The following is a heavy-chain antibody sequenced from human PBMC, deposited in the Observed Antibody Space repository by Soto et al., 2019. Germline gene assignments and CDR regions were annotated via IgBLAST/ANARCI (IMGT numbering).Heavy chain of an antibody. Sequence: ASVKVSCQASGYTFTGYYMHWVRQAPGQGLEWMGWINPNSGGTNYAQKFQGRVTMTRDTSISTAYMELSRLRSDDTAVYYCARDRAFPGIAAAAGTFSDYWGQGTLVTVSS. J-gene: IGHJ4*02. V-gene: IGHV1-2*02. CDR1: GYTFTGYY. CDR2: INPNSGGT. CDR3: ARDRAFPGIAAAAGTFSDY. D-gene: IGHD6-13*01.